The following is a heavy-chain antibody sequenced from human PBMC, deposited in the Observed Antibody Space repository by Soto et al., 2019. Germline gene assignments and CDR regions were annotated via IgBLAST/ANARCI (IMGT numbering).Heavy chain of an antibody. J-gene: IGHJ4*02. Sequence: QVQLLQSGGGAVQPGTSLTLSCAATGFTFANYPMHWVRQGPDKGLEWLALISEDGSSQYFADSVKGRFTVTRDNSKNTLYLHRNGLRREDAAVYHCARGRNAKDYDIWGQGSLVSV. D-gene: IGHD3-9*01. CDR3: ARGRNAKDYDI. CDR1: GFTFANYP. V-gene: IGHV3-30-3*01. CDR2: ISEDGSSQ.